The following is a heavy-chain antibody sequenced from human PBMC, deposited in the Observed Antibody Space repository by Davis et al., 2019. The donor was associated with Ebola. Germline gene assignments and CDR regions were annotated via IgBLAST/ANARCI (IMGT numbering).Heavy chain of an antibody. J-gene: IGHJ5*02. V-gene: IGHV1-18*01. CDR1: GGTFSSYG. CDR3: ARDFITMVRGPGGWFDP. D-gene: IGHD3-10*01. Sequence: AASVKVSCKASGGTFSSYGISWVRQAPGQGLEWMGWISAYNGNTNYAQKLQGRVTMTTDTSTSTAYMELRSLRSDDTAVYYCARDFITMVRGPGGWFDPWGQGTLVTVPS. CDR2: ISAYNGNT.